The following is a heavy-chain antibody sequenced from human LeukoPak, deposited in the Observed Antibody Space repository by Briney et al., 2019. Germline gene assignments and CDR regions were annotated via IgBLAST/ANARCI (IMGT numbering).Heavy chain of an antibody. CDR1: GFTFSSYE. D-gene: IGHD3-10*01. CDR3: ASLYGSGSYYDHYYYGMDA. V-gene: IGHV3-48*03. CDR2: LSSSGSTI. Sequence: GSLRLSCAASGFTFSSYEMNWVRQAPGKGLEWVLYLSSSGSTIFYADSVKGRFTISRDNAKNSLHLQMNSLRAEDTAVYYCASLYGSGSYYDHYYYGMDAWGKGTTVIVSS. J-gene: IGHJ6*04.